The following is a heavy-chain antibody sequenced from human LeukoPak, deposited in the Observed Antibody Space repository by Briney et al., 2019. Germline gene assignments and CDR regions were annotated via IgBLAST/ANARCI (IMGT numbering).Heavy chain of an antibody. J-gene: IGHJ4*02. CDR1: GFTFSNFW. Sequence: GGSLRLSCTVSGFTFSNFWMTWVRQTPGKGLEWVANIRGNGNDKNYVDSVKGRFTISRDNAKNSFYLQMNSLRADDTAVCYCARDYNYCPADSWGQGTLVTVSS. V-gene: IGHV3-7*03. CDR2: IRGNGNDK. CDR3: ARDYNYCPADS. D-gene: IGHD3-22*01.